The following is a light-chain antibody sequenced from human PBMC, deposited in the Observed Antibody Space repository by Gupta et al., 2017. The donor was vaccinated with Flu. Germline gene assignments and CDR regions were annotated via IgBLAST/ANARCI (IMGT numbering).Light chain of an antibody. CDR3: HQHNNWHPWT. CDR2: GKS. CDR1: NSGSSN. V-gene: IGKV3-15*01. Sequence: GERGVPSSRASNSGSSNLAAYQQKQAQTPRLLIYGKSTTVRGVADTLSGSGSATELTLPINSRQSEDFAVNYCHQHNNWHPWTFGQGTKVEIK. J-gene: IGKJ1*01.